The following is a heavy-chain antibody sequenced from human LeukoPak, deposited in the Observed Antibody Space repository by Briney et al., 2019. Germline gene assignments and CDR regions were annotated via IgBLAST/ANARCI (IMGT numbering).Heavy chain of an antibody. Sequence: SETLSLTCAVSGYSISSGYYWGWIRQPPGKGLEWIGSIYYSGNTYYNPSLKSRVTISVDTSKNQFSLKLSSVTATDTAVYYCARRRSSGWYYYVDVWGKGTTVTVSS. CDR1: GYSISSGYY. CDR2: IYYSGNT. J-gene: IGHJ6*03. V-gene: IGHV4-38-2*01. D-gene: IGHD6-19*01. CDR3: ARRRSSGWYYYVDV.